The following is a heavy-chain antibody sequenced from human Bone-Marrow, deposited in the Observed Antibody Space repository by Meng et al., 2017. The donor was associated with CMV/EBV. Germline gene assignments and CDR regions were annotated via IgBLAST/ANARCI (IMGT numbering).Heavy chain of an antibody. CDR2: INFSGNTI. Sequence: LSLTCAASGFTFTAYTMNWVRQAPGKGLEWLSYINFSGNTIYYADSVRGRFTISRDNAKNSLFLQMNSLRAEDTAMYYCAILYDFSLQYYYAMDVWGQGTTVTVSS. J-gene: IGHJ6*02. V-gene: IGHV3-48*04. D-gene: IGHD2-8*01. CDR3: AILYDFSLQYYYAMDV. CDR1: GFTFTAYT.